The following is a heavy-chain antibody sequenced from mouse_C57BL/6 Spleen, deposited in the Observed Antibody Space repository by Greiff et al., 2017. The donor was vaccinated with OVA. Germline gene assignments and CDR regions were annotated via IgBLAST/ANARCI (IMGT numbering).Heavy chain of an antibody. V-gene: IGHV1-52*01. CDR2: IDPSDSET. Sequence: QVQLQQPGAELVRPGSSVKLSCKASGYTFTSYWMHWVKQRPIQGLEWIGNIDPSDSETHYNQKFKDKATLTVDKSSSTAYMQLSSLTSEDSAVDYCARGTTVVATNYFDYWGQGTTLTVSS. J-gene: IGHJ2*01. D-gene: IGHD1-1*01. CDR3: ARGTTVVATNYFDY. CDR1: GYTFTSYW.